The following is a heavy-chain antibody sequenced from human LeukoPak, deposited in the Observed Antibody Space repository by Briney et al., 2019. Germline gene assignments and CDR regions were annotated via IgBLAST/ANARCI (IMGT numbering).Heavy chain of an antibody. V-gene: IGHV1-2*02. CDR1: GYTFTGYY. D-gene: IGHD2-15*01. CDR3: ASGREYCSGGSCYSSDDAFDI. Sequence: ASVKVSCRASGYTFTGYYMHWVRQAPGQGLEWMGWINPNSGGTNYAQKFQGRVTMTRDASISTAYMELSRLRSDDTAVYYCASGREYCSGGSCYSSDDAFDIWGQGTMVTVSS. J-gene: IGHJ3*02. CDR2: INPNSGGT.